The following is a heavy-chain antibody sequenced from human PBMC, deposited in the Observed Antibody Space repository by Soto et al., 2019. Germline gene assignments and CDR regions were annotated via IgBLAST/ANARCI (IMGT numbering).Heavy chain of an antibody. J-gene: IGHJ3*02. CDR3: AREEGWNRAFDI. CDR2: IIPIFGTA. V-gene: IGHV1-69*13. D-gene: IGHD1-1*01. Sequence: SVKVSCKASGGTFSSYAISWVRQAPGQGLEWMGGIIPIFGTANYAQKFQGRVTITADESTSTAYMELSSLRSADTAVYYCAREEGWNRAFDIWGQGTMVTVSS. CDR1: GGTFSSYA.